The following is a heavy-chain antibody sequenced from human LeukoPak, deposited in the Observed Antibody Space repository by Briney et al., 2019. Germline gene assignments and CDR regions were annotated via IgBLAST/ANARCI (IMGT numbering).Heavy chain of an antibody. Sequence: GGSLRLSCAASGFTFSGSAMHWVRQASGKGLEWVGRIRSKANSYATAYAASVKGRFTISRDDPKNTAYLQMNSLKTEDTVVYYCTGREVTRDYWGQGTLVTVSS. CDR2: IRSKANSYAT. J-gene: IGHJ4*02. D-gene: IGHD4-17*01. CDR3: TGREVTRDY. V-gene: IGHV3-73*01. CDR1: GFTFSGSA.